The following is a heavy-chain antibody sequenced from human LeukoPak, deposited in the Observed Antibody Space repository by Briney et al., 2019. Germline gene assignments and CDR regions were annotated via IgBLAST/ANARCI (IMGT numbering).Heavy chain of an antibody. V-gene: IGHV3-23*01. J-gene: IGHJ4*02. CDR2: ISGSCCRT. D-gene: IGHD4-17*01. Sequence: GGPLRLSCAASGLTFSIYAMRCVRHAPGKGRECVSAISGSCCRTYYADSVKGRFTISRDNSKNTLYLQMNSLRAEDTAVYYCAKDSGDPPIDYWGQGTLVTVYS. CDR1: GLTFSIYA. CDR3: AKDSGDPPIDY.